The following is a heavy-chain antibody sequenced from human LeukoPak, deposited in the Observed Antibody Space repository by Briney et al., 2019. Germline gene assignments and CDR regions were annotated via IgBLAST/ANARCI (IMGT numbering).Heavy chain of an antibody. CDR1: GGSISSNSYY. J-gene: IGHJ4*02. CDR3: ARHIPRKCSSTSCSMDYFDY. V-gene: IGHV4-39*01. CDR2: IYYSGST. D-gene: IGHD2-2*01. Sequence: SETLSLTCTVSGGSISSNSYYWGWIRQPPGKGLEWIGSIYYSGSTYYNPSLKSRVTISVDTSKNQFSLKLSSETAADTAVYYCARHIPRKCSSTSCSMDYFDYWGQGTLVTVSS.